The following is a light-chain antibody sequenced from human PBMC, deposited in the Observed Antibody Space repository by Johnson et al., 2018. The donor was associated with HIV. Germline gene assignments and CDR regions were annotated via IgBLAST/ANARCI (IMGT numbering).Light chain of an antibody. Sequence: VLTQSPSVSAAPGQKVTISCSGSSSNIGNYYVSWYQQIAGTAPKLLIYDNNKRPSGIPDRFSGSKSGTSATLDITGLQAGEQADYSCGTWDSSLRAGFFGTGTKGTGL. V-gene: IGLV1-51*01. CDR2: DNN. CDR1: SSNIGNYY. J-gene: IGLJ1*01. CDR3: GTWDSSLRAGF.